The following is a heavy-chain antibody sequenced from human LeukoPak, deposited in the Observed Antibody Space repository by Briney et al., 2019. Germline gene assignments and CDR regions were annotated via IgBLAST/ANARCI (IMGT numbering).Heavy chain of an antibody. CDR3: ARYDSRGSASTKFDY. CDR2: IYGRAST. Sequence: SETLSLTCTVSGYSLGKNYYWGWIRQSPGKGLEWIGRIYGRASTSYNPSLMNRVTMSVDTSKNHFSLQLTSVTAADTAVYYCARYDSRGSASTKFDYWGPGIQVTVSS. D-gene: IGHD3-3*01. CDR1: GYSLGKNYY. J-gene: IGHJ4*02. V-gene: IGHV4-38-2*02.